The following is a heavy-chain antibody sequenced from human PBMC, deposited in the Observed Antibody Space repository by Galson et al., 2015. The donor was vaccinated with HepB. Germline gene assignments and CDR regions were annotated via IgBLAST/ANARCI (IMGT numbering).Heavy chain of an antibody. D-gene: IGHD5-12*01. V-gene: IGHV1-46*03. J-gene: IGHJ6*02. CDR2: INPSGGST. CDR1: GYTFTSYY. CDR3: AREVFVGVATPYYYGMDV. Sequence: SVKVSCKASGYTFTSYYMHWVRQAPGQGLEWMGIINPSGGSTSYAQKFQGRVTMTRDTSTSTVYMELSSLRSEDTAVYYCAREVFVGVATPYYYGMDVWGQGTTVTVSS.